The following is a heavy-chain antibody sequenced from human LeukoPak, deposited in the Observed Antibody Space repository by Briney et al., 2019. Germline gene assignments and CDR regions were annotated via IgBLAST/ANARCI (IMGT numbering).Heavy chain of an antibody. J-gene: IGHJ5*02. V-gene: IGHV4-59*08. D-gene: IGHD3-9*01. CDR1: GGSISSYY. Sequence: SETLSLTCTVSGGSISSYYWSWIRQPPGKGLEWIGDIYYSGSTNYNPSLKSRVTISVDTSKNQFSLKLSSVTAADTAVYYCARRGMGRHFDWSPSDWFDPWGQGTLVTVSS. CDR2: IYYSGST. CDR3: ARRGMGRHFDWSPSDWFDP.